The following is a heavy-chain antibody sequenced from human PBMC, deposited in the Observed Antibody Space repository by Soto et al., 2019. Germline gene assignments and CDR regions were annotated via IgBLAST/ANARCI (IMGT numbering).Heavy chain of an antibody. CDR3: ARVLTTYYYYYYYMDV. J-gene: IGHJ6*03. CDR2: IFYSGST. V-gene: IGHV4-59*12. D-gene: IGHD4-4*01. CDR1: GGSISSYY. Sequence: PSETLSLTCTVSGGSISSYYWGWIRQPPGKGLEWIGYIFYSGSTKYNPSLQSRVTISVDTSKNQFSLKLSSVTAADTAVYYCARVLTTYYYYYYYMDVWGKGTTVTVSS.